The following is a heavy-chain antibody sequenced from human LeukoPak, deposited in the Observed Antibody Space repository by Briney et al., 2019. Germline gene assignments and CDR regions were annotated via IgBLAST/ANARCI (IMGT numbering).Heavy chain of an antibody. CDR3: ARELKTYDSSGYYYFDY. V-gene: IGHV4-34*01. CDR2: INHSGST. D-gene: IGHD3-22*01. J-gene: IGHJ4*02. Sequence: KSSETLSLTCAVYGGSFSGYYWSWIRQPPGKGLEWIGEINHSGSTNYNPSLKSRVTTSVDTSKNQFSLKLSSVTAADTAVYYCARELKTYDSSGYYYFDYWGQGTLVTVSS. CDR1: GGSFSGYY.